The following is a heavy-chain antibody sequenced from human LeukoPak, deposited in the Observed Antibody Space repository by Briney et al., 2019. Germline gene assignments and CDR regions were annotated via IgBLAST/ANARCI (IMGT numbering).Heavy chain of an antibody. Sequence: HPGGSLRLSCAASGFTFDDYAMNWVRQAPGKGLEWVSGISWNSGRIGYADSVKGRFTISRDNAKNSLYLQMNSLRAEDMALYYCAKEQRLHDSSGYYAWYFDLWGRGTLVTVSS. J-gene: IGHJ2*01. CDR3: AKEQRLHDSSGYYAWYFDL. CDR1: GFTFDDYA. CDR2: ISWNSGRI. V-gene: IGHV3-9*03. D-gene: IGHD3-22*01.